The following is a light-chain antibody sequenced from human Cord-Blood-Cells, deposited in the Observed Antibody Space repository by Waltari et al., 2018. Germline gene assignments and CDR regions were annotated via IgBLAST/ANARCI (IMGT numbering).Light chain of an antibody. CDR2: GNS. Sequence: QSVLTQSPSVSGAPGQRVTISCTGSSSNIGAGYDVPWYQQLPGTAPKLLIYGNSKRPSGVPDRFSGSKSGTSASLAITGLQAEDEADYYCQSYDSSLSGVFGGGTKLTVL. J-gene: IGLJ3*02. CDR1: SSNIGAGYD. CDR3: QSYDSSLSGV. V-gene: IGLV1-40*01.